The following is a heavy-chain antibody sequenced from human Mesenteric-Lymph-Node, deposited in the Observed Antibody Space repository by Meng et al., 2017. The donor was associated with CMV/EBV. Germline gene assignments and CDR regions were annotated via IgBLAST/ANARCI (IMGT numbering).Heavy chain of an antibody. J-gene: IGHJ5*02. CDR2: ITWDGGMS. D-gene: IGHD1-7*01. CDR1: GFIFDDDT. Sequence: GESLKISCAASGFIFDDDTMHWVRQSPGKGLEWVSLITWDGGMSFYADSVKGRFTISRDNSKNFLYLQMNSLRAEDTAFYYCAKDPGYYRNYGWFDPWGQGTLVTVPQ. V-gene: IGHV3-43*01. CDR3: AKDPGYYRNYGWFDP.